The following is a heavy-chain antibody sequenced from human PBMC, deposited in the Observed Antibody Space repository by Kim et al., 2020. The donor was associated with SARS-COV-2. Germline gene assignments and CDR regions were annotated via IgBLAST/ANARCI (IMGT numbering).Heavy chain of an antibody. V-gene: IGHV3-23*01. Sequence: GGSLRLSCAASGFTFSTYPMSWVRQAPGKGLEWVSSITSAGTNTYYTDSVKGRFTISRDNSKNTLYLQMNSLRADDTAIYYCAKGLERRNFFDYWGQGTLVTVSS. J-gene: IGHJ4*02. CDR1: GFTFSTYP. CDR3: AKGLERRNFFDY. CDR2: ITSAGTNT. D-gene: IGHD1-1*01.